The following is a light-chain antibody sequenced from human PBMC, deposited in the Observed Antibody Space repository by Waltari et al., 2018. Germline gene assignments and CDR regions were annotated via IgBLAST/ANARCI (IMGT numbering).Light chain of an antibody. J-gene: IGKJ2*01. CDR3: QQYSSSVMYT. CDR1: QSVSRSR. CDR2: AAS. Sequence: FLTQAPDTLSLSPGERATLSCRASQSVSRSRLAWYQHKPGQAPRLLMYAASTRATGIPDRFSGSGSGTDFSLSISRVEPEDFVVYYCQQYSSSVMYTFGQGTKLEIK. V-gene: IGKV3-20*01.